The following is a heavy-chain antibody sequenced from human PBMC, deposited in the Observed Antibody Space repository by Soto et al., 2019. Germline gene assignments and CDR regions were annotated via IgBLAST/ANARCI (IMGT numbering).Heavy chain of an antibody. Sequence: ASVKVSCKAPGYTFTSYAMHWVRQAPGQRLEWMGWINAGNGNTKYSQKFQGRVTITRDTSASTAYMELSSLRSEDTAVYYCASGGGQLAADYYGMDVWGQGTTVTVSS. CDR2: INAGNGNT. J-gene: IGHJ6*02. CDR1: GYTFTSYA. V-gene: IGHV1-3*01. CDR3: ASGGGQLAADYYGMDV. D-gene: IGHD6-6*01.